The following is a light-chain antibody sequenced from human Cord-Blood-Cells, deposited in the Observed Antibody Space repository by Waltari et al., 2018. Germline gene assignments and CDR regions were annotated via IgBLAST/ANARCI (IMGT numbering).Light chain of an antibody. Sequence: HSALTQPASVSGSPGQSITISCTVTRSVVGRYNLVSWYHQHPGKAPKLIIDEGSERPSGVSNRFAGSKSGNTAYLTISGLQAEDEADYYCCSCAGSSTFVVFGGGTKLTVL. V-gene: IGLV2-23*03. CDR2: EGS. CDR1: RSVVGRYNL. CDR3: CSCAGSSTFVV. J-gene: IGLJ2*01.